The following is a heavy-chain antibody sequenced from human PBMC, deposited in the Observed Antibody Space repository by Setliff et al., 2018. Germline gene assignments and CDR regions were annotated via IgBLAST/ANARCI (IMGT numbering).Heavy chain of an antibody. Sequence: GGSLRLSCAASGFTFSSFAMSWVRQGPGKGLEWVSGISSRSTNTYYADSVKGRFTVSRDNGKRALYLQMNSLTADDTAVYYCARDRADYVWGSYRPDYYYYHHGMDVWGQGTTVTVSS. J-gene: IGHJ6*02. CDR3: ARDRADYVWGSYRPDYYYYHHGMDV. CDR2: ISSRSTNT. D-gene: IGHD3-16*02. CDR1: GFTFSSFA. V-gene: IGHV3-23*01.